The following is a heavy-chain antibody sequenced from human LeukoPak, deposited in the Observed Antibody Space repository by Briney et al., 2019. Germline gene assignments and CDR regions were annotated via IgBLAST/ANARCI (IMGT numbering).Heavy chain of an antibody. J-gene: IGHJ1*01. Sequence: ASVKVSCKVSGYTLTELSMHWVRRAPGKGLEWMGGFDPEDGETIYAQKFQGRVTMTEDTSTDTAYMELSSLRSEDTAVYYCATVGSSGYYYRGQYFQHWGQGTLVTVSS. V-gene: IGHV1-24*01. CDR2: FDPEDGET. CDR3: ATVGSSGYYYRGQYFQH. D-gene: IGHD3-22*01. CDR1: GYTLTELS.